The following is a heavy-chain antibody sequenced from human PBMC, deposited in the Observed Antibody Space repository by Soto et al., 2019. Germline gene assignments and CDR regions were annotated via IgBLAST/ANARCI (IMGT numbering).Heavy chain of an antibody. CDR2: IYYSGST. CDR3: ARGDCSGGSCYFRFEY. Sequence: SETLSLTCTVSGGSISSGGYYWSWIRQHPGKGLEWIGYIYYSGSTYYNPSLKSRVTISVDTSKNQFSLKLSSVTAADTAVYYCARGDCSGGSCYFRFEYWGQGTLVTVSS. CDR1: GGSISSGGYY. D-gene: IGHD2-15*01. V-gene: IGHV4-31*03. J-gene: IGHJ4*02.